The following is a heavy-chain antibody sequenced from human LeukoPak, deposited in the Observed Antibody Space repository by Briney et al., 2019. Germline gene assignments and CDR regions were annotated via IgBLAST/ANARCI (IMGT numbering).Heavy chain of an antibody. Sequence: ASVKVSCKVSGNTLTELSMHWVRQAPGKGLEWMGGFDPEDGETIYAQKFQGRVTITADESTSTAYMELSSLRSEDTAVYYCARDSGSYPDYWGQGTLVTVSS. D-gene: IGHD1-26*01. CDR1: GNTLTELS. V-gene: IGHV1-24*01. CDR2: FDPEDGET. J-gene: IGHJ4*02. CDR3: ARDSGSYPDY.